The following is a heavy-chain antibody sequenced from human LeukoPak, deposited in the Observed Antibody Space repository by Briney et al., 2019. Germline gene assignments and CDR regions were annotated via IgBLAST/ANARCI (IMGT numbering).Heavy chain of an antibody. Sequence: PGGSLRLSCAVSGITLSNYGMSWVRQAPGKGLEWVAGISGSGGSTNYAASVKGRFTISRDNPKNSLYLQMNSLRVEDTAVYYCARDYKYAFDNWGQGTLVTVSS. CDR1: GITLSNYG. D-gene: IGHD5-24*01. V-gene: IGHV3-23*01. CDR3: ARDYKYAFDN. CDR2: ISGSGGST. J-gene: IGHJ4*02.